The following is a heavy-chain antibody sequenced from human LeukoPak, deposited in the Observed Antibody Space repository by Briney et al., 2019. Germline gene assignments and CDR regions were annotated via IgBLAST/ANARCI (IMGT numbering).Heavy chain of an antibody. CDR1: GFTFDDYA. J-gene: IGHJ4*02. V-gene: IGHV3-9*01. Sequence: GGSLRLSCAASGFTFDDYAMHWVRQAPGKGLEWVSGISWNSGSINYADSVKGRFTISRDNAKNSLYLQMNSLRPEDTALYYCAKDISVAAAEGGDFDYSGQGTLVTVSS. CDR3: AKDISVAAAEGGDFDY. D-gene: IGHD6-13*01. CDR2: ISWNSGSI.